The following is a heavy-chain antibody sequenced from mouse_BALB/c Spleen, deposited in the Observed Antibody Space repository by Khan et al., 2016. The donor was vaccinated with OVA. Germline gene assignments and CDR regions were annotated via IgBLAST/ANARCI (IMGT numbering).Heavy chain of an antibody. Sequence: EVELVESGGGLVQPGGSLKLSCAASGFTFGTYTMSWVRQTPEKRLEWVAYISGGGRTYYLDTVKGRFTISRDNAKNTLYLQMSSLKSEDTAMYYSATSLYYYGSSHLFDYWGQGTTLTVSS. CDR3: ATSLYYYGSSHLFDY. J-gene: IGHJ2*01. V-gene: IGHV5-12-2*01. D-gene: IGHD1-1*01. CDR2: ISGGGRT. CDR1: GFTFGTYT.